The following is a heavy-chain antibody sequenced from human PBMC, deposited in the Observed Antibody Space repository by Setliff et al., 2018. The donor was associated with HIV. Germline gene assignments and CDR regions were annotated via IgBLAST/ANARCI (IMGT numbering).Heavy chain of an antibody. Sequence: ASVKVSCKAPGYTLTDFDIYWMRQASGQGLEWLGWINPKSGNTDYAQSFQGRVTLTTNTAISTVDMELSSLSSEDTAVYYCTRWIVGSSNIFAFDIWGQGTLVTVSS. D-gene: IGHD1-26*01. V-gene: IGHV1-8*01. CDR2: INPKSGNT. CDR3: TRWIVGSSNIFAFDI. CDR1: GYTLTDFD. J-gene: IGHJ3*02.